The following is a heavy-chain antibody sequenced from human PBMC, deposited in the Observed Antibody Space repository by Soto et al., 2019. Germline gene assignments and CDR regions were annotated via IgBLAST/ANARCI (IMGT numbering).Heavy chain of an antibody. CDR1: GSSISSGDYY. Sequence: SETLSLTCTVSGSSISSGDYYCRWIRQPPGKGLEWIGYIYYSASTYYNPSLKSRVTISVDTSKNQFSLKLSSVTAADTAVYYCARGQDHYDSSGSPWGQRTLVIVSS. V-gene: IGHV4-30-4*01. J-gene: IGHJ5*02. D-gene: IGHD3-22*01. CDR2: IYYSAST. CDR3: ARGQDHYDSSGSP.